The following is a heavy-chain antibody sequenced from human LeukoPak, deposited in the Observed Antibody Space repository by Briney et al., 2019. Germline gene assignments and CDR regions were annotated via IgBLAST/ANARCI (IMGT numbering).Heavy chain of an antibody. V-gene: IGHV3-11*01. CDR1: GFTFSDYY. CDR3: ARGTDYDFWSGYSPSYFDY. J-gene: IGHJ4*02. D-gene: IGHD3-3*01. Sequence: GGSLRLSCAASGFTFSDYYMSWIRQAPGKGLEWVSYISSSGSTIYYADSVKGRFTISRDNPKNSLYLQMNSLRAEDTAVYYCARGTDYDFWSGYSPSYFDYWGQGTLVTVSS. CDR2: ISSSGSTI.